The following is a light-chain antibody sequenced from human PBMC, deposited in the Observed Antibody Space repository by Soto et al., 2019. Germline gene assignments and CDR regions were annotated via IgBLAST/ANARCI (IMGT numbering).Light chain of an antibody. J-gene: IGKJ5*01. CDR2: ATS. V-gene: IGKV1-39*01. Sequence: EIPLTQSASSLAVSAGARLALTCRASRNVSIYLNWYQHKPGKGPTLLIHATSNLQIGVPSRFSGSGSGKEFTLTISSLEHENFGTYYCQQSYKMPSFGQGTRLEIK. CDR1: RNVSIY. CDR3: QQSYKMPS.